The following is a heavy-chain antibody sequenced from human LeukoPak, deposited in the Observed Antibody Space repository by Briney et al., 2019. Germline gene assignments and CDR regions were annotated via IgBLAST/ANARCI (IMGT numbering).Heavy chain of an antibody. J-gene: IGHJ4*02. Sequence: GASVKVSCKASGYTITRYGISWVRQAPGQGLEWMGWISAYNGHRNYAQKLQGRVTMTTDTSTSTAYMELRSLRSDDTAVYYCARFGRSYQSPFDYWGQGTLVTVSS. CDR1: GYTITRYG. CDR2: ISAYNGHR. V-gene: IGHV1-18*01. CDR3: ARFGRSYQSPFDY. D-gene: IGHD3-16*02.